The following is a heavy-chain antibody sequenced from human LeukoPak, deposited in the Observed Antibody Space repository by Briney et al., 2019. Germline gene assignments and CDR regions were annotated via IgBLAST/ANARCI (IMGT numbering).Heavy chain of an antibody. CDR3: ARVKVSGAFDI. Sequence: QPGGSLRLSCTASGFIFSSYSMHWVRQAPGKGLEFVSAISSNGDSTYYANSVKGRFTISRDNSKNTLYLQMGSLRAEDMAVYYCARVKVSGAFDIWGQGTMVTVSS. D-gene: IGHD1-14*01. J-gene: IGHJ3*02. CDR1: GFIFSSYS. V-gene: IGHV3-64*01. CDR2: ISSNGDST.